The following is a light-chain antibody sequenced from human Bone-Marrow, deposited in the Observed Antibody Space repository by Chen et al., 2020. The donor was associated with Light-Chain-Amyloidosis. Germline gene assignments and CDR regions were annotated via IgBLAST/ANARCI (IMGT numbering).Light chain of an antibody. J-gene: IGLJ3*02. CDR1: SGSIATNS. CDR3: QSYQGSSQGV. Sequence: NLMLTQPHSVPESPGNTGSLSRTRGSGSIATNSVQWYQQRPGSSPTTVFYEDDQRPSGVPDRFSGSIDRSSHSASLTISGLETEDEADYYCQSYQGSSQGVFGGGTKLTVL. CDR2: EDD. V-gene: IGLV6-57*01.